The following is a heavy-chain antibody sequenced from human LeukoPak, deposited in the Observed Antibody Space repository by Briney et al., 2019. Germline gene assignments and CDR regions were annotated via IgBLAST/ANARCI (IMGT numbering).Heavy chain of an antibody. V-gene: IGHV1-18*01. CDR1: GYPFSTTY. D-gene: IGHD1-26*01. Sequence: ASVKVSFKAFGYPFSTTYINWVRQAPGQGLEGMGRISAYNGGTAYAQKFQGRVTITTDSSTTTAYLHLASLRSDDTAVYYCARGGTYYPCIDYWGQGTLVTVSS. J-gene: IGHJ4*01. CDR2: ISAYNGGT. CDR3: ARGGTYYPCIDY.